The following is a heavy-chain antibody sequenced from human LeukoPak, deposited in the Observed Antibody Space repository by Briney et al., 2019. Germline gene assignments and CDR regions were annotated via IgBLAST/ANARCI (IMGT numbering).Heavy chain of an antibody. CDR2: IRQDGGEK. J-gene: IGHJ4*02. D-gene: IGHD3-22*01. CDR1: GFTFSDYW. Sequence: GGSLRLSCAVSGFTFSDYWMNWVRQAPGKGLQWVASIRQDGGEKSYVDSVKGRYTISRDNSRNTLHLQMNSLRAEDTAIYYCAKAQSYYYDTSGYYCYFDYWGQGTLVTVSS. CDR3: AKAQSYYYDTSGYYCYFDY. V-gene: IGHV3-7*03.